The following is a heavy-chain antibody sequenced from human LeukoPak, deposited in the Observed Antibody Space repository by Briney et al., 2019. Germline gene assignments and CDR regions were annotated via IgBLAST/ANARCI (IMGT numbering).Heavy chain of an antibody. CDR3: ARDFLVRDGILWFGELLSEFIHDAFDI. CDR1: GYTFTSYG. J-gene: IGHJ3*02. Sequence: ASVKVSCKASGYTFTSYGISWVRQAPGQGLEWMGWISAYNGNTNYAQKLQGRVTMTTDTSTSTAYMELRSLRSDDTAVYYCARDFLVRDGILWFGELLSEFIHDAFDIWGQGTMVTVSS. CDR2: ISAYNGNT. V-gene: IGHV1-18*01. D-gene: IGHD3-10*01.